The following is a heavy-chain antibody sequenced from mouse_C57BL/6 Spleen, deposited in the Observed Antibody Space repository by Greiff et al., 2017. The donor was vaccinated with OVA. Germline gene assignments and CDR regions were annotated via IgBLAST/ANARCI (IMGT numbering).Heavy chain of an antibody. CDR2: IYPGSGST. Sequence: QVQLQQSGAELVKPGASVKMSCKASGYTFTSYWITWVKQRPGQGLEWIGDIYPGSGSTNYNEKFKSKATLTVDTSSSTAYMQLSSLTSEDSAVYYCARSRGYGNPQYAMDYWGQGTSVTVSS. D-gene: IGHD2-10*02. CDR1: GYTFTSYW. J-gene: IGHJ4*01. CDR3: ARSRGYGNPQYAMDY. V-gene: IGHV1-55*01.